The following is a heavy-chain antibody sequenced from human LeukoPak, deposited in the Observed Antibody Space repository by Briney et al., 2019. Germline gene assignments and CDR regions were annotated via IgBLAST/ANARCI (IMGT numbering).Heavy chain of an antibody. D-gene: IGHD7-27*01. CDR1: GGSISSYY. CDR3: ARHASWGMHGWFDP. J-gene: IGHJ5*02. Sequence: PSETLSLTCTVSGGSISSYYWSWIRQPPGKGLEWIGYIYYSGSTNYNPSLKSRVTISVDTSKNQFSLKLSSVTAADTAVYYCARHASWGMHGWFDPWGQGTLVTVSS. V-gene: IGHV4-59*08. CDR2: IYYSGST.